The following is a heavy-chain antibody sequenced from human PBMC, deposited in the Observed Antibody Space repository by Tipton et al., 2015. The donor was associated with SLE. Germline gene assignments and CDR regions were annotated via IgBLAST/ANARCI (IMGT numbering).Heavy chain of an antibody. CDR2: ISLTSSYR. Sequence: GSLRLSCAASGFTFSTYSLNWVHQAPGKGLEWVSSISLTSSYRHYADSVKGRFTISRDNAKNSLYLQMNSLRAEDTAVYYCARDVTTVTSYYFDYWGQGTLVTVSS. J-gene: IGHJ4*02. D-gene: IGHD4-17*01. CDR1: GFTFSTYS. V-gene: IGHV3-21*03. CDR3: ARDVTTVTSYYFDY.